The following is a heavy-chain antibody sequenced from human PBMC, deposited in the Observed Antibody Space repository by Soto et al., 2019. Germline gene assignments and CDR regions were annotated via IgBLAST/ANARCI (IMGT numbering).Heavy chain of an antibody. J-gene: IGHJ5*01. V-gene: IGHV1-18*04. CDR2: ISGSNGAT. D-gene: IGHD5-12*01. Sequence: QAQLVQSGAEVKKPGALVKVSCKFSGYNFINYGMTWVRQAPGQGLEWMGWISGSNGATKYAQRFQARLTLTTDTSTNTAYMELRSLRLDDAAVYYCARDSKWLIINGNWFDSWGQGTLVTVSS. CDR1: GYNFINYG. CDR3: ARDSKWLIINGNWFDS.